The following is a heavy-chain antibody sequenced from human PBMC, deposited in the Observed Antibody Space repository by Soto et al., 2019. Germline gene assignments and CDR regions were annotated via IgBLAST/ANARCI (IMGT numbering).Heavy chain of an antibody. CDR1: GFTFSSYA. CDR3: AKLGFVLMELYYFHQ. V-gene: IGHV3-23*01. Sequence: PGGSLRLSCTASGFTFSSYAMSWVRQAPGKELEWVSTISGNSGKTNYAESVKGRFSISRDNSKNTAHLQLDSLRAEDTAVYFCAKLGFVLMELYYFHQWGHGTLVTVSS. J-gene: IGHJ4*01. D-gene: IGHD2-8*01. CDR2: ISGNSGKT.